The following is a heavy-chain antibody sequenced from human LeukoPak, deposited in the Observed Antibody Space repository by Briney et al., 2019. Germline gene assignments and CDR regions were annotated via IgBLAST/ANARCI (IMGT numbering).Heavy chain of an antibody. V-gene: IGHV4-39*07. CDR3: AREGSIIMVRGDILNWFDP. Sequence: SETLSLTFTVSGGSISSNTYYWGWIRQPPGKGLEWMGSIYYTGSTYYNPSLKSRVTISVDTSKNQFSLKLTSVTAADTAMYYCAREGSIIMVRGDILNWFDPWGQGTLVTVSS. J-gene: IGHJ5*02. CDR1: GGSISSNTYY. D-gene: IGHD3-10*01. CDR2: IYYTGST.